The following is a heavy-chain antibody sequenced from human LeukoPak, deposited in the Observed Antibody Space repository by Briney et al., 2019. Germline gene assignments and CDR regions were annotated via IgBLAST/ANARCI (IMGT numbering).Heavy chain of an antibody. D-gene: IGHD1/OR15-1a*01. CDR3: ARGEGNKYGSIDY. J-gene: IGHJ4*02. CDR1: GFTFSSYW. Sequence: GGSLRLSCAASGFTFSSYWMHWVPQAPGKGLVWVSRINSDGSSTNYADAVKGRFTISRDNAKNTLYLQMNSLRAEDTAVYYCARGEGNKYGSIDYWGQGTLVTVSS. V-gene: IGHV3-74*01. CDR2: INSDGSST.